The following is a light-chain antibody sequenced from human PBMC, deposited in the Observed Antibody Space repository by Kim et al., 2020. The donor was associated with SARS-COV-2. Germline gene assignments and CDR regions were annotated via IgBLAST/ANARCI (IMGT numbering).Light chain of an antibody. CDR3: SSYTSTSTLL. V-gene: IGLV2-14*03. CDR1: SSDIGGYNY. CDR2: AVS. J-gene: IGLJ2*01. Sequence: QSALTQPASVSGSPGQSIAISCIGTSSDIGGYNYVSWYQKHPAKAPKLMIYAVSQRPSGVSDRFSGSKSGNTASLTISGLQAEDEAVYYCSSYTSTSTLLFGGGTQLTVL.